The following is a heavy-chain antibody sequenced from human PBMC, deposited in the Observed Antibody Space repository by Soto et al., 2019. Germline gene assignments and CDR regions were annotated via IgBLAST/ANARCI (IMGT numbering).Heavy chain of an antibody. V-gene: IGHV3-23*01. D-gene: IGHD2-8*02. Sequence: EVQLLESGGGLVQPGGSLRLSCAASGFTFSGYAMNWVRQAPGKGLEWVSAISGGGDSTYYADSVKGRFTISRDNSKSTVYLQMNSLRAEDTAVYYCAKDLVRNWGQGTLVTVSS. CDR3: AKDLVRN. CDR2: ISGGGDST. CDR1: GFTFSGYA. J-gene: IGHJ4*02.